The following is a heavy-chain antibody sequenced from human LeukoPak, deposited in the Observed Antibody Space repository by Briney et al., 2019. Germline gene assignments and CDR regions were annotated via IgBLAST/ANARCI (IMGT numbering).Heavy chain of an antibody. CDR2: IYYSAST. Sequence: SQTLSLTCTVSGGSLSSGDYYWSWIRQTPGKGLEWIGYIYYSASTYYNPSLKSRVAISVDTPKNQFSLKLSSVTAADTAVYYCARDPVTMVRGVTNDPDYWGQGTLVTVSS. CDR1: GGSLSSGDYY. V-gene: IGHV4-30-4*01. CDR3: ARDPVTMVRGVTNDPDY. J-gene: IGHJ4*02. D-gene: IGHD3-10*01.